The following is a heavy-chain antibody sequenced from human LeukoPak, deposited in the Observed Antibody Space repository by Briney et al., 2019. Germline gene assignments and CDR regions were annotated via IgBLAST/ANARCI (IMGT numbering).Heavy chain of an antibody. CDR3: TRDASGDTNSGPRMDV. CDR2: IKPDGSEK. D-gene: IGHD1-26*01. Sequence: GGSLRLSCAASAVTFRTYLMSWVRQAPGKGLEWVAMIKPDGSEKYYVDSVKGLFTISRDNAKNSLYLQMTSLRAEDTAVYYCTRDASGDTNSGPRMDVWGQGTTVTVSS. CDR1: AVTFRTYL. J-gene: IGHJ6*02. V-gene: IGHV3-7*05.